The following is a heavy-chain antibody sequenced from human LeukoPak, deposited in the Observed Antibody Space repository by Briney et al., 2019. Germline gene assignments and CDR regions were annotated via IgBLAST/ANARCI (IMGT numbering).Heavy chain of an antibody. V-gene: IGHV4-59*01. CDR1: VGSISSYY. D-gene: IGHD2-2*01. Sequence: SETLSLTCTVSVGSISSYYWSCIRQPPGKGLEWIGYIYYSGSTNYNPSLKSRVTISVDTSKNQFSLKLSSVTAADTAVYYCARYIAGYCSSTSCSPGGYYYGMDVWGKGTTVTVSS. J-gene: IGHJ6*04. CDR2: IYYSGST. CDR3: ARYIAGYCSSTSCSPGGYYYGMDV.